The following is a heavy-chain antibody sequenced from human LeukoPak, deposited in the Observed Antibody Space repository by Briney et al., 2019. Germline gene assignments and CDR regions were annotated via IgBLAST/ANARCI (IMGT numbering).Heavy chain of an antibody. CDR2: IKPDGSDK. CDR3: ATQSYALFEY. J-gene: IGHJ4*02. CDR1: GFTFSSYW. V-gene: IGHV3-7*01. D-gene: IGHD2-2*01. Sequence: AGGSLRLSCAASGFTFSSYWMTWVRQAPGKGLEWVANIKPDGSDKYYADSVKGRFTISRDNAKNSLYLQMHSLRAEDTAVYYCATQSYALFEYWGQGTLVTVSS.